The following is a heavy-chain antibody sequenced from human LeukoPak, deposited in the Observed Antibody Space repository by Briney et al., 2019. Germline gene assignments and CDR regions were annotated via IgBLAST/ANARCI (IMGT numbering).Heavy chain of an antibody. J-gene: IGHJ5*02. D-gene: IGHD3-22*01. CDR1: GYSFTSYW. CDR2: IYPGDSDT. V-gene: IGHV5-51*01. CDR3: ARRGINYYDSSGYHWFDP. Sequence: GESLKISCKGSGYSFTSYWIGWVRQMPGKGLEWIGIIYPGDSDTRYSPSFQGQVTISADKSISTAYLQWSSLKASDTAMYYCARRGINYYDSSGYHWFDPWGQGTLVTVSS.